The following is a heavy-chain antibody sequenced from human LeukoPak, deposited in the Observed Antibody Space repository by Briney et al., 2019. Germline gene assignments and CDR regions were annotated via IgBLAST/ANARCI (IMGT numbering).Heavy chain of an antibody. CDR1: GFTFSSAW. J-gene: IGHJ4*02. V-gene: IGHV3-7*01. CDR2: IKDDGSDK. Sequence: GGSLRLSCAASGFTFSSAWMTWVRQAPGKGLEWVATIKDDGSDKYYVDSVKGRFTISRDNAKKSLWRQMNSLRVEDTAMYYCADLGSRDWGQGTLVTVSS. D-gene: IGHD3-16*01. CDR3: ADLGSRD.